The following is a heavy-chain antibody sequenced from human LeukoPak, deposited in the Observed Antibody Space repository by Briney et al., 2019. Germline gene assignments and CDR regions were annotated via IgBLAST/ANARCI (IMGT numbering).Heavy chain of an antibody. D-gene: IGHD6-19*01. Sequence: GGSLRLSCAASGFTFSYYWMHWVRQAPGKGLVWVSRINSDGSNTSYADSVKGRFTISRDNAKNTLYLEMNSLRAEDTAVYYCVRAGVAGGLDYWGQGTLVTVSS. CDR3: VRAGVAGGLDY. V-gene: IGHV3-74*01. J-gene: IGHJ4*02. CDR2: INSDGSNT. CDR1: GFTFSYYW.